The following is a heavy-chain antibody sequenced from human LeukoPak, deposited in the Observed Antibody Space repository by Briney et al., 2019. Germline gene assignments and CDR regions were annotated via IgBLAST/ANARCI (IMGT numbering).Heavy chain of an antibody. CDR2: ISIYTGNI. Sequence: ASVKVPCKASGYTFTSYGISWVRQAPGQGLEWMGWISIYTGNIKYAERFQGRATMTRDTSTSTAYIEVRSLRSDDTAVYYCARRVVAPSQLDDYWGQGTLVTVSS. D-gene: IGHD3-22*01. CDR3: ARRVVAPSQLDDY. CDR1: GYTFTSYG. J-gene: IGHJ4*02. V-gene: IGHV1-18*04.